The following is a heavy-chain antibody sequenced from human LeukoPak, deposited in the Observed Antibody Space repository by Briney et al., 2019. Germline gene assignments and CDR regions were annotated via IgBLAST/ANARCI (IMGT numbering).Heavy chain of an antibody. Sequence: SETLSLTCAVSGGSISGSSYFWGWIRQPPGKGLEWIGSIYYSGNTYYNPSLKSRVTISVDTSKNQFSLKLSSVTAADTAVYYCARPKEGIDYWGQGTLVTVSS. CDR1: GGSISGSSYF. CDR2: IYYSGNT. D-gene: IGHD3-10*01. V-gene: IGHV4-39*01. CDR3: ARPKEGIDY. J-gene: IGHJ4*02.